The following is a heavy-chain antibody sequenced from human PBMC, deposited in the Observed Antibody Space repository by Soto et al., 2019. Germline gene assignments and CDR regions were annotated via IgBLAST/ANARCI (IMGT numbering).Heavy chain of an antibody. CDR2: IYYSGST. CDR3: ARSVFP. V-gene: IGHV4-31*03. Sequence: QVQLQESGPGLVKPSQTLSLTCTVSGGSISXXXYYWSWIRQHPGKGLEWIGYIYYSGSTYYNPXXKSRVTXXXXXXXNQFSLKLSSVTAADTAVYYCARSVFPWGQGTLVTVSS. J-gene: IGHJ5*02. CDR1: GGSISXXXYY.